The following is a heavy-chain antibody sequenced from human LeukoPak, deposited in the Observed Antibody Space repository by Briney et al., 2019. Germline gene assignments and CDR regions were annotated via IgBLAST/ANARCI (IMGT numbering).Heavy chain of an antibody. Sequence: GGSLRLSGAAPGFTFSSYGMHWVGRAPGKGREGVAVISYDGSNKYYADSVKGRFTISRDNSKNTLYLQMNSLRAEDTAVYYCAKDSFITGTTAYWGQGTLVTVSS. J-gene: IGHJ4*02. V-gene: IGHV3-30*18. CDR3: AKDSFITGTTAY. CDR2: ISYDGSNK. D-gene: IGHD1-7*01. CDR1: GFTFSSYG.